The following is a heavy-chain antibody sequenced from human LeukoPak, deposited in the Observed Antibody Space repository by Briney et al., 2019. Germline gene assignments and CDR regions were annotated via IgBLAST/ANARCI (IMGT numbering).Heavy chain of an antibody. CDR3: ARGTGNYGMDV. CDR2: IYYSGST. CDR1: GGSISSSY. Sequence: KASETLSLTCTVSGGSISSSYWSWIRQPPGEGLEWIGYIYYSGSTNYNPSLKSRVTISVDTSKNQLSLKLSSVTAVDTAVYYCARGTGNYGMDVWGQGTTVTVSS. J-gene: IGHJ6*02. V-gene: IGHV4-59*01.